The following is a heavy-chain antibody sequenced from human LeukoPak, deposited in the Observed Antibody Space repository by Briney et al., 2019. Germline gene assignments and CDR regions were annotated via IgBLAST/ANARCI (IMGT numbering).Heavy chain of an antibody. CDR1: GYTFTSYG. D-gene: IGHD2-15*01. V-gene: IGHV1-18*01. Sequence: ASVKASCKTSGYTFTSYGVTWVRQAPGQGLEWMGWINGYNGNTDYAQKLQGRVTMTTDASTSTSYMELGSLRSDDTAVYYCARGRMYDAFNIWGQGTMVTVSS. CDR2: INGYNGNT. J-gene: IGHJ3*02. CDR3: ARGRMYDAFNI.